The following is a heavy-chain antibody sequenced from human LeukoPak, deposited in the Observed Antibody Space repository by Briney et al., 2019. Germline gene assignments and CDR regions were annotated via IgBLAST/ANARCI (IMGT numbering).Heavy chain of an antibody. D-gene: IGHD3-22*01. CDR1: GFTFSSYG. Sequence: GGSLRLSCAASGFTFSSYGMHRVRQAPGKGLEWVAVTSYDGNNKYYADSVKGRFTISRDNSKNTLYLQMNSLRAEDTAVYYCAKLVVYFDYWGQGTLVTVSS. CDR3: AKLVVYFDY. V-gene: IGHV3-30*18. J-gene: IGHJ4*02. CDR2: TSYDGNNK.